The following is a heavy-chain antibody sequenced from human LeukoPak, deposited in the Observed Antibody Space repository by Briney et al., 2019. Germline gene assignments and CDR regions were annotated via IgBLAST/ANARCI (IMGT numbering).Heavy chain of an antibody. CDR1: EYSFPNYC. D-gene: IGHD6-19*01. V-gene: IGHV5-51*01. CDR2: IYPGDPDT. CDR3: ARRGSSGWIDY. J-gene: IGHJ4*02. Sequence: GESLKISCKHSEYSFPNYCIGWVRQMPGKGLEWMGIIYPGDPDTRYSPSFQGQVTISADKSISTAYQQWSSLKASDTAMYYCARRGSSGWIDYWGQGTLVTVSS.